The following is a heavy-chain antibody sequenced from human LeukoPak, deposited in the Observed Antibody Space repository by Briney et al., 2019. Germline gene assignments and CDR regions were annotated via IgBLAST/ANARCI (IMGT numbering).Heavy chain of an antibody. Sequence: TSETLSLTCAVYGGSFSGYYWSWIRQPPGKGLEWIGEINHSGSTNYNPSLKSRVTISVDTSKNQFSLKLSSVTAADTAVYYCARDYDILTGYHFDYWGREPWSPSPQ. CDR3: ARDYDILTGYHFDY. CDR2: INHSGST. CDR1: GGSFSGYY. V-gene: IGHV4-34*01. J-gene: IGHJ4*02. D-gene: IGHD3-9*01.